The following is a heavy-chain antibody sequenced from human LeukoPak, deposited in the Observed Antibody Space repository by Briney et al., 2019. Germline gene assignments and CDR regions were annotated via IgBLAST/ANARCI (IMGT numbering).Heavy chain of an antibody. V-gene: IGHV4-39*01. Sequence: SETLSLTCTVSGDSFTSPDHYWDWVRLPPGKGLEWVGAIHDTGRTYYSPSLKRRVTISVDTSKSPFSLDLRYATAADTAVYYCARRRNNLDSFVAWGGGTVVTVS. CDR1: GDSFTSPDHY. J-gene: IGHJ3*01. CDR2: IHDTGRT. CDR3: ARRRNNLDSFVA. D-gene: IGHD1-14*01.